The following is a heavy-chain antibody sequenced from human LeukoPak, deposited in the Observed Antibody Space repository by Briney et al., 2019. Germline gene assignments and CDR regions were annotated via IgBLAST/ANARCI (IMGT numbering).Heavy chain of an antibody. CDR1: GYTFTCYG. V-gene: IGHV1-18*01. J-gene: IGHJ4*02. Sequence: GASVKVSCKASGYTFTCYGISWVRQAPGQGLEWMGWISAYNGNTNYAQKLQGRVTMTTDTSTSTAYMELRSLRSDDTAVYYCARATYYYDSSGYYYFDYWGQGTLVTVSS. CDR2: ISAYNGNT. CDR3: ARATYYYDSSGYYYFDY. D-gene: IGHD3-22*01.